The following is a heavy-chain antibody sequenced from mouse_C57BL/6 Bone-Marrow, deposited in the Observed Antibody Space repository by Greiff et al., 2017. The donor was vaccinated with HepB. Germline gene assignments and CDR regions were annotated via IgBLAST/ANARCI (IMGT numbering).Heavy chain of an antibody. CDR3: ARHYDYDGY. V-gene: IGHV5-6*01. D-gene: IGHD2-4*01. Sequence: EVQLVESGGDLVKPGGSLKLSCAASGFTFSSYGMSWVRQTPDKRLEWVATISSGGSYTYYPDSVKGRFTISRDNAKNTLYLQMSSLKSEDTAMYYCARHYDYDGYWGQGTTLTVSS. CDR1: GFTFSSYG. CDR2: ISSGGSYT. J-gene: IGHJ2*01.